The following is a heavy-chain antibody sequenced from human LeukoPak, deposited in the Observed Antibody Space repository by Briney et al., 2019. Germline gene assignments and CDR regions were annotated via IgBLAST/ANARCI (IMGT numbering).Heavy chain of an antibody. CDR2: ISSSAGVI. D-gene: IGHD6-19*01. CDR1: GFTFTGYG. J-gene: IGHJ4*02. CDR3: ARAGRAVAPTADYFDY. V-gene: IGHV3-48*01. Sequence: GGSLRLSCAASGFTFTGYGLNWVRQAPGKGLEWVSYISSSAGVIYYADFVKGRFTISRDNAKNSLYLQMNSLRAEDTAVYYCARAGRAVAPTADYFDYWGQGTLVTVSS.